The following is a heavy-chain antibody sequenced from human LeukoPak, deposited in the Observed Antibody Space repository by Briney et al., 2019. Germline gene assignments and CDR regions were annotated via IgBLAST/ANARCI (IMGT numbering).Heavy chain of an antibody. V-gene: IGHV1-18*01. Sequence: GASVKVSCKASGYTFTSYGISWVRQAPGQGLEWMGWISAYNGNTNYAQKFQGRVTMTRDTSISTAYMELSRLRSDDTAVYYCARSFTGGAVAGTSVYWGQGTLVTVSS. CDR3: ARSFTGGAVAGTSVY. CDR1: GYTFTSYG. J-gene: IGHJ4*02. CDR2: ISAYNGNT. D-gene: IGHD6-19*01.